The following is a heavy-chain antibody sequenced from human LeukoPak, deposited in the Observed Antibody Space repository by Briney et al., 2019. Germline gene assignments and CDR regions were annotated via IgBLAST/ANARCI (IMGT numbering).Heavy chain of an antibody. CDR1: GFTFSSHE. V-gene: IGHV3-23*01. D-gene: IGHD2-21*02. CDR3: AGEMVTAQRYFDY. Sequence: GGSLRLSCAASGFTFSSHEMSWVRQAPGKGLEWVAVVSRNGEATDYRGSVKGRLTISRDNSKNMVYLEMNSLRAEDTAIYYCAGEMVTAQRYFDYWGQGTLVTVSS. J-gene: IGHJ4*02. CDR2: VSRNGEAT.